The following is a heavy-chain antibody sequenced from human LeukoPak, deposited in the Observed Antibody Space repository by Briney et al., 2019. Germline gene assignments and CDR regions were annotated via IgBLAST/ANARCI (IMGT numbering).Heavy chain of an antibody. D-gene: IGHD3-22*01. J-gene: IGHJ4*02. CDR2: ISYDGSNK. CDR1: GFTFSSYG. Sequence: GRSLRLSCAASGFTFSSYGMHWVRQAPGKGLEWVAVISYDGSNKYYADSVKGRFTISRDNSKNTLYLQMNSLRAEDTAVYYCARDVSMIVVVPLGEADYWGQGTLVTVSS. V-gene: IGHV3-30*03. CDR3: ARDVSMIVVVPLGEADY.